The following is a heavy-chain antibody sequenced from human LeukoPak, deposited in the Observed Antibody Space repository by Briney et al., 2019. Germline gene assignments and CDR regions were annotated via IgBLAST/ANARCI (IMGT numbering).Heavy chain of an antibody. D-gene: IGHD2-8*02. J-gene: IGHJ4*02. CDR2: MKGDGSLI. CDR1: GFTFGYFW. CDR3: ARLFGGVTTFDY. Sequence: GGSLRLSCAASGFTFGYFWMSWVRQAPGRGLQWVASMKGDGSLIHYVDSVKGRFTISRDNARSSLYLQMNSLRAEDTAIYFCARLFGGVTTFDYWGQGTLVTVSS. V-gene: IGHV3-7*01.